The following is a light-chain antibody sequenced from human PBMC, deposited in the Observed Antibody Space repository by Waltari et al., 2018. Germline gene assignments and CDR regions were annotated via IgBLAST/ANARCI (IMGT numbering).Light chain of an antibody. CDR1: SSDVGGYDY. Sequence: QSALTQPRSVSGSPGQSITIACAGTSSDVGGYDYVSWYQQYPGKAPKLIIYDVTTRPSGVPDRFSGSKAANTASLTISGLQAEDEADYDCCSYAGSYIYVVGSGTKVTVL. CDR2: DVT. J-gene: IGLJ1*01. V-gene: IGLV2-11*01. CDR3: CSYAGSYIYV.